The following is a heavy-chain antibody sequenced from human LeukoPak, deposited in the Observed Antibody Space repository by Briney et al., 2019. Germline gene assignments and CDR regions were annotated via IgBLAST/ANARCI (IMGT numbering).Heavy chain of an antibody. D-gene: IGHD3-10*01. CDR2: INHSGST. J-gene: IGHJ4*02. Sequence: SETLSLTCAVYGGSFSGYYWSWIRQPPGKGLEWIGEINHSGSTNYNPSLKSRVTISVDTSKNHFSLKLTSVTAADTTVYYCAGPGAGDLDYWGQGTLVTVSS. CDR1: GGSFSGYY. CDR3: AGPGAGDLDY. V-gene: IGHV4-34*01.